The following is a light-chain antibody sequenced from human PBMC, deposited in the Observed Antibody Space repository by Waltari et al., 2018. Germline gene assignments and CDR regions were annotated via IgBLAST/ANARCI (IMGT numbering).Light chain of an antibody. J-gene: IGLJ3*02. CDR3: QAWDSRSDHRV. CDR2: YNS. CDR1: NIGVKS. V-gene: IGLV3-21*04. Sequence: SYVLTQPPSMSVAPGKTARITCGGKNIGVKSVHWYQQKPGQAPLLVIYYNSDRPSGIPERFSGSNSENTATLTINRVEAGDEADYYCQAWDSRSDHRVFGGGTKLTVL.